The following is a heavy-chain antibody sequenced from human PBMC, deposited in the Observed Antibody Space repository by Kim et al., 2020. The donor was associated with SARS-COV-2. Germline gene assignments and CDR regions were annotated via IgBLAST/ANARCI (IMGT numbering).Heavy chain of an antibody. D-gene: IGHD6-19*01. CDR3: AKDREYSSGWYGFDY. Sequence: EPWKGRLNIARDNAKTTLYLQMNSLRAENTAVYYCAKDREYSSGWYGFDYWGQGPLVTVSS. V-gene: IGHV3-23*01. J-gene: IGHJ4*02.